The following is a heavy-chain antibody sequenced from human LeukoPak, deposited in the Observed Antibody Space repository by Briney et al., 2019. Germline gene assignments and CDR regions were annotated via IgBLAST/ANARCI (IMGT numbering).Heavy chain of an antibody. Sequence: PSQTLSLTCTVSGGSISSGSYYWSWIRQPAGKGLEWIGRIYTSGSTNYNPSLKSRVTISVDTSKNQFSLKLSSVTAADTAVYYCARDFWSGYSNASDIWGQGTMVTVSS. J-gene: IGHJ3*02. D-gene: IGHD3-3*01. CDR2: IYTSGST. CDR3: ARDFWSGYSNASDI. V-gene: IGHV4-61*02. CDR1: GGSISSGSYY.